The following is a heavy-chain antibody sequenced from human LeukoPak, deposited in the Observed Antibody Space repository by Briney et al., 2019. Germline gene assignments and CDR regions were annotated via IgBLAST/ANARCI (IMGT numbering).Heavy chain of an antibody. J-gene: IGHJ4*02. CDR1: GGSISSGGYY. CDR3: ARDRSVWGSYLDY. CDR2: IYYSGST. D-gene: IGHD3-16*02. V-gene: IGHV4-31*03. Sequence: PSETLSLTCTVSGGSISSGGYYWSWIRQHPGKGLEWIGYIYYSGSTYYNPSLKSRVIISVDTSKNQFSLKLSSVTAADTAVYYCARDRSVWGSYLDYWGQGTLVTVSS.